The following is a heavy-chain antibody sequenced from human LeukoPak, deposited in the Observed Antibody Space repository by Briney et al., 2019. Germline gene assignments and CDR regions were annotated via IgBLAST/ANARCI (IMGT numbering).Heavy chain of an antibody. Sequence: GRSLRLSCAASGFTFDDYAMHWVRQAPGKGLECVSGISWNSGSIGYADSVKGRFTISRDNAKNSLYLQMNSLRAEDTALYYCAKASYSSGWSSIDYWGQGTLVTVSS. CDR3: AKASYSSGWSSIDY. V-gene: IGHV3-9*01. D-gene: IGHD6-19*01. CDR1: GFTFDDYA. CDR2: ISWNSGSI. J-gene: IGHJ4*02.